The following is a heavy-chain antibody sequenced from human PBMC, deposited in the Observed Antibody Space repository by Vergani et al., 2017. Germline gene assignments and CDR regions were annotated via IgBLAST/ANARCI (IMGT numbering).Heavy chain of an antibody. CDR3: ARDLRLLYNRFDP. J-gene: IGHJ5*02. CDR2: TWYDGNNK. CDR1: GFTFNQYG. V-gene: IGHV3-33*01. D-gene: IGHD1-14*01. Sequence: QVQLVESGGGVVQPGRSLRLSCAASGFTFNQYGMHWVRQAPGNGLEWVTVTWYDGNNKQYSDSVKGRFTISRDNSKSTLYLQMNSLSDEDTGVYYCARDLRLLYNRFDPWGQGTLVTVSS.